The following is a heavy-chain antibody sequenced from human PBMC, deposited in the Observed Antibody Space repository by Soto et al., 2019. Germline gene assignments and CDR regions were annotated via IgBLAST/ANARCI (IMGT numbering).Heavy chain of an antibody. CDR2: IYYSGST. J-gene: IGHJ6*02. CDR1: GGSISSYY. Sequence: SETLSLTCTVSGGSISSYYWSWIRQPPGKGLEWIGYIYYSGSTNYNPSLKSRVTISVDTSKNQFSLKLSSVTAADTAVYYCARFRVSQGAPGYYYYYGMDVWGQGTTVTVSS. CDR3: ARFRVSQGAPGYYYYYGMDV. D-gene: IGHD3-16*01. V-gene: IGHV4-59*01.